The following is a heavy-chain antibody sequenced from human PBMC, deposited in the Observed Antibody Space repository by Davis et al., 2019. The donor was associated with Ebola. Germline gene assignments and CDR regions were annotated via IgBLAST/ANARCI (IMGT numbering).Heavy chain of an antibody. CDR2: INAGNGNT. D-gene: IGHD1-26*01. Sequence: AASVKVSCKASGYTFTSYAMHWVRQAPGQRLEWMGWINAGNGNTKYSQKFQGRVTITRDTSASTAYMELSSLRSEDTAVYYCARDTASVGWFDPWGQGTLVTVSS. V-gene: IGHV1-3*01. CDR3: ARDTASVGWFDP. CDR1: GYTFTSYA. J-gene: IGHJ5*02.